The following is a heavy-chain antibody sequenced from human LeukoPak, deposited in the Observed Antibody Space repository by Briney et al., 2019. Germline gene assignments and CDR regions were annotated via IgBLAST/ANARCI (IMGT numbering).Heavy chain of an antibody. Sequence: PGGSLRPSSAASGFTCSDYYMSWIRQAPGKGLQWVSYISSSSSYTNYAASLKGRFTISRDNAKNSLYLQMNSLRAEDTAVYYCARRHSSSWYFDYWGQGTLVAVSS. V-gene: IGHV3-11*06. CDR1: GFTCSDYY. D-gene: IGHD6-13*01. CDR2: ISSSSSYT. CDR3: ARRHSSSWYFDY. J-gene: IGHJ4*02.